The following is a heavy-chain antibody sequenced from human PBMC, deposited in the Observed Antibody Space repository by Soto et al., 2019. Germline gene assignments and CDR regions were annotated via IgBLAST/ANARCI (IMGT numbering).Heavy chain of an antibody. CDR3: ARDLEQQLAQNSYYYYGMDV. D-gene: IGHD6-13*01. CDR1: GGTFSSYA. V-gene: IGHV1-69*13. Sequence: ASVKVSCKAPGGTFSSYAISWVRQAPGQGLEWMGGIIPIFGTANYAQKFQGRVTITADESTSTAYMELSSLRSEDTAVYYCARDLEQQLAQNSYYYYGMDVWGQGTTVTVSS. CDR2: IIPIFGTA. J-gene: IGHJ6*02.